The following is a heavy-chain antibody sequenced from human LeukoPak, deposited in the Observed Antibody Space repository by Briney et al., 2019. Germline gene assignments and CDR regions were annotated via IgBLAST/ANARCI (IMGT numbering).Heavy chain of an antibody. Sequence: SETLSLTCTVSGGSISSYYWSWIRQPPGKGLEWIGYIYYSGSPNYNPSLKSRVTISVDTSKNQFSLKLSSVTAADTAVYCCARGGYRDAFDIWGQGSMVTVSS. CDR1: GGSISSYY. V-gene: IGHV4-59*08. J-gene: IGHJ3*02. D-gene: IGHD5-18*01. CDR2: IYYSGSP. CDR3: ARGGYRDAFDI.